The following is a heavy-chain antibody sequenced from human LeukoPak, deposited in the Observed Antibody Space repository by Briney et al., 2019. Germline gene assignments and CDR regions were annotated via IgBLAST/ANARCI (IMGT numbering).Heavy chain of an antibody. D-gene: IGHD3-22*01. J-gene: IGHJ4*02. Sequence: GESLKISCKGSGYSFTSYWIGWVRQMPGKGLEWMGIIYPGDSDTRYSPSFQGQVTISADKSISTAYLQWSSLKASDTAMYYCARLPDSSGYYRSYYFDYWGQGTLVTVSS. CDR2: IYPGDSDT. V-gene: IGHV5-51*01. CDR3: ARLPDSSGYYRSYYFDY. CDR1: GYSFTSYW.